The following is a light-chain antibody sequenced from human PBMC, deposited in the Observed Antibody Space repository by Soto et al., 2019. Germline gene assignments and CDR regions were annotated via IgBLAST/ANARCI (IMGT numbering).Light chain of an antibody. CDR1: ALPKQY. CDR2: KDS. J-gene: IGLJ2*01. V-gene: IGLV3-25*02. CDR3: QSADSSGTYHVV. Sequence: SYELTQPPSVSVSPGQTARITCSGDALPKQYAYWYQQKSGQAPVLVIYKDSERPSGIPERFSGSSSGTTVTLTISGVQAEDEADYHCQSADSSGTYHVVFGGGTKLTVL.